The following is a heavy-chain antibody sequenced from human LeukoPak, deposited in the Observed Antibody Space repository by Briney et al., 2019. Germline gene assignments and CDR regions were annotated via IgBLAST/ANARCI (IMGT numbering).Heavy chain of an antibody. CDR1: GASISAFH. Sequence: KPSETLSLTCTVSGASISAFHWTWFRQPAGKGLEWIGLIYSSGSTLFNPPLKSRVAMSVDLTKNQLSLKLTSVTAADTAMYYCARKDGDYWGRGTLVTASS. CDR2: IYSSGST. J-gene: IGHJ4*02. V-gene: IGHV4-4*07. CDR3: ARKDGDY.